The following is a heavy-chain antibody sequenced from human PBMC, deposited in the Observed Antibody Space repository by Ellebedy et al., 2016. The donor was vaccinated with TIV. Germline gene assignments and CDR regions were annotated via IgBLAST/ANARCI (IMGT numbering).Heavy chain of an antibody. CDR2: IYYSGST. J-gene: IGHJ4*02. CDR3: ARGRDTHYIDY. Sequence: MPSETLSLTCTVSGGSISSGDYYWSWIRQPPGKGLEWIGYIYYSGSTYYNPSLKSRVTISVDTSKNQFSLKLSSVTAADTAVYYCARGRDTHYIDYWGQGTLVTVSS. CDR1: GGSISSGDYY. V-gene: IGHV4-30-4*01. D-gene: IGHD3-10*01.